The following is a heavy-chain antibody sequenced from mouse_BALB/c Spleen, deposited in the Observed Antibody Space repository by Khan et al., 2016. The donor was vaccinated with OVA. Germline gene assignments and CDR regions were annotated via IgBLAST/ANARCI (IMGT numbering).Heavy chain of an antibody. Sequence: VQLKQSGPELMKPGASVKISCKASGYSFTSYYIHWVIQSHGKSPEWIGYIDPLSGGTTYNQKFKGKATLTADKSSSTAYIHLSNLTSEDSAVYYCTRHGYVAWFTYWGQGTLVTVSA. CDR2: IDPLSGGT. CDR1: GYSFTSYY. CDR3: TRHGYVAWFTY. D-gene: IGHD2-2*01. J-gene: IGHJ3*01. V-gene: IGHV1S135*01.